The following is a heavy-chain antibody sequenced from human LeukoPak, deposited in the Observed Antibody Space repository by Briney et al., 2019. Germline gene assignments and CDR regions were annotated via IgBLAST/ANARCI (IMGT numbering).Heavy chain of an antibody. Sequence: GESLKISCKGSGYSFTSYWISWVRQMPGKGLEWMGIIHPDDSDTRYSPSFQGQVTISADKSITTAYLQWSSLQASDTAIYYCARRRYYDFWSGSGASYNYGMDVWGQGTTVTVSS. J-gene: IGHJ6*02. CDR2: IHPDDSDT. D-gene: IGHD3-3*01. CDR1: GYSFTSYW. CDR3: ARRRYYDFWSGSGASYNYGMDV. V-gene: IGHV5-51*01.